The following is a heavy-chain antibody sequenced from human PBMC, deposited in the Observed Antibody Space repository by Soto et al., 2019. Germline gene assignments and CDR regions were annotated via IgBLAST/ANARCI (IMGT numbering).Heavy chain of an antibody. CDR3: ARGPTVTTDF. CDR1: GGSISSGNYY. J-gene: IGHJ4*02. D-gene: IGHD4-17*01. V-gene: IGHV4-30-4*01. CDR2: SYYSGST. Sequence: QVQLQESGPGLVKPSQTLSLTCTVSGGSISSGNYYWSWLRQPPGKGLEWIGYSYYSGSTSYNPSLKSRITISVDTSKNQFSLELSSVTVADTAVYYCARGPTVTTDFWGQGTLVTVSS.